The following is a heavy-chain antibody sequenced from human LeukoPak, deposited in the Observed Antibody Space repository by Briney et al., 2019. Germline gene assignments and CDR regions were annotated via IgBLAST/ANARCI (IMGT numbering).Heavy chain of an antibody. CDR1: GFTFSSYG. J-gene: IGHJ1*01. D-gene: IGHD1-26*01. Sequence: GGSLRLSCAASGFTFSSYGMHWVRQAPGKGLEWVAFIRYDGSNKYYADSVKGRFTISRDNSKNTLYLQMNSLRAEDTAVYYCAKDGVSGSYYRGPFQHWGQGTLVTVSS. V-gene: IGHV3-30*02. CDR3: AKDGVSGSYYRGPFQH. CDR2: IRYDGSNK.